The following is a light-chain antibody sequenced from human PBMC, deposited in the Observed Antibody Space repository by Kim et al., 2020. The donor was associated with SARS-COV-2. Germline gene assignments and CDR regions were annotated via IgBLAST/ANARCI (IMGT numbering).Light chain of an antibody. CDR1: QDINNL. V-gene: IGKV1-17*03. CDR2: AVS. Sequence: ASVGDRVTITCRASQDINNLLTWFQQKPGKVPERLIYAVSTLQSGVPSRFSGSGSGTEFTLTISSLQPEDSATYYCLQHNAYPLSFGQGTKVDIK. CDR3: LQHNAYPLS. J-gene: IGKJ1*01.